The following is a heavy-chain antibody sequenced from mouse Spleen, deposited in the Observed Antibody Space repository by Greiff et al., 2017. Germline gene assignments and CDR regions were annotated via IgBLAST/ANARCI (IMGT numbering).Heavy chain of an antibody. J-gene: IGHJ2*01. CDR3: ARQPDSSGYDYFDY. CDR1: GFSLTSYG. V-gene: IGHV2-6-1*01. D-gene: IGHD3-2*01. Sequence: VQLKETGPGLVAPSQSLSITCTVSGFSLTSYGVHWVRQPPGKGLEWLVVIWSDGSTNYNSALKSRLSISKDNSKSQVFLKMNSLQTDDTAMYYCARQPDSSGYDYFDYRGQGTTLTVSS. CDR2: IWSDGST.